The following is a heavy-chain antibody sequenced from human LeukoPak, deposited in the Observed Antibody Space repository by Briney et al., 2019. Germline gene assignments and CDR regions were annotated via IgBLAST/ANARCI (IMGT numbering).Heavy chain of an antibody. V-gene: IGHV1-2*02. Sequence: ASVKFSCKASGGTFSSYAISWVRQAPGQGLEWMGWINPNSGGTNYAQKFQGRVTMTRDTSISTAYMELSRLRSDDTAVYYCARLQQYAYHYDFWSGYCGYWGQGTLVTVSS. CDR3: ARLQQYAYHYDFWSGYCGY. J-gene: IGHJ4*02. D-gene: IGHD3-3*01. CDR2: INPNSGGT. CDR1: GGTFSSYA.